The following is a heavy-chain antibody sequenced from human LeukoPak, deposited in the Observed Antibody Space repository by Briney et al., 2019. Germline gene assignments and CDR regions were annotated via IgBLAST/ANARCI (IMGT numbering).Heavy chain of an antibody. CDR1: GFTFDDYA. D-gene: IGHD6-19*01. CDR3: AKDVGGWYGGLQTGGYFEL. J-gene: IGHJ2*01. Sequence: PGRSLRLSCAASGFTFDDYAMHWVRQAPGKGLDWVSGISWNSGSIGYADSVKGRFTISRDNAKNSLYLQMNSLRAEDMALYYCAKDVGGWYGGLQTGGYFELWGRGTLVTVSS. CDR2: ISWNSGSI. V-gene: IGHV3-9*03.